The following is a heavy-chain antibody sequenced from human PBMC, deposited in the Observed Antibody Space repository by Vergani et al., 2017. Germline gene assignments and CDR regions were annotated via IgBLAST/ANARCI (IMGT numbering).Heavy chain of an antibody. J-gene: IGHJ6*02. D-gene: IGHD2-21*01. Sequence: QVQLVQSGAEVKKPGSSVKVSCKASGGTFSSYTISWVRQAPGQGLEWMGRIITILGIANYAQKFQGRVTITADKSTSTAYMELSSLRSEDTAVYYCARGGGGSELYGMDVWGQGTTVTVSS. V-gene: IGHV1-69*02. CDR2: IITILGIA. CDR1: GGTFSSYT. CDR3: ARGGGGSELYGMDV.